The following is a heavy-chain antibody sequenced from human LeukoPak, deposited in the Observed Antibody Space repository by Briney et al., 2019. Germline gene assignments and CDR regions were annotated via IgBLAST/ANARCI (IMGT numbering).Heavy chain of an antibody. CDR2: ISAYNGNT. J-gene: IGHJ5*02. V-gene: IGHV1-18*01. Sequence: KPGASVKVSCKASGYTFTSYGISWVRQAPGQGLEGMGWISAYNGNTNYAQRLQGRVTMTTDTSTSTAYMELRSLRSDDTAVYYCARGGGSGSYWHNWFDPWGQGTLVTVSS. CDR1: GYTFTSYG. D-gene: IGHD3-10*01. CDR3: ARGGGSGSYWHNWFDP.